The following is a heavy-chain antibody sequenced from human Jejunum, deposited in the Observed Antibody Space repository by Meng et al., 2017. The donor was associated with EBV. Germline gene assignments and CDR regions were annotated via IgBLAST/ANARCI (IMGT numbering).Heavy chain of an antibody. D-gene: IGHD3-10*01. Sequence: EVQLVESGGDWEQPGGSLRLSCAASGFTFGSHAMAWVRQAPGKGLEWVSSLSGHGGEISYADSVKGRFTISRDNSRNTVYLQMNSLRAEDTAVYYCAQDQNYAGSGSYYVSWGQGTLVTVAS. CDR2: LSGHGGEI. J-gene: IGHJ5*02. CDR3: AQDQNYAGSGSYYVS. V-gene: IGHV3-23*04. CDR1: GFTFGSHA.